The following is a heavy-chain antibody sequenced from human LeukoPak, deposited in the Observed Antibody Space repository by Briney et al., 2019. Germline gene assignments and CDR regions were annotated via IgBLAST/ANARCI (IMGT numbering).Heavy chain of an antibody. J-gene: IGHJ5*02. CDR3: ARGRRLLWFGESRYGYNWFDP. Sequence: SETLSLTCAVYGGSFSGYYWSWIRQPPGKGLEWIGEINRSGSTNYNPSLKSRVTISVDTSKNQFSLKLSSVTAADTAVYYCARGRRLLWFGESRYGYNWFDPWGQGTLVTVSS. D-gene: IGHD3-10*01. CDR2: INRSGST. V-gene: IGHV4-34*01. CDR1: GGSFSGYY.